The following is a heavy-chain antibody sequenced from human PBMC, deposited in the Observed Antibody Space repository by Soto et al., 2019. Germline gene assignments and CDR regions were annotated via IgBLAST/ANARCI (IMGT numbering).Heavy chain of an antibody. Sequence: EVQVLESGGDLVQPGGSLRLSCAASGFTFSSYAMTWVRQAPGKGLEWVSAISGTGGSTYYADSVKGRFTISRDNSKNTLYLQMNSLRGDDTALYYCAKDFTPRLVSDFYYYYMDVWGKGTTVTVSS. CDR1: GFTFSSYA. V-gene: IGHV3-23*01. J-gene: IGHJ6*03. CDR3: AKDFTPRLVSDFYYYYMDV. CDR2: ISGTGGST. D-gene: IGHD2-21*01.